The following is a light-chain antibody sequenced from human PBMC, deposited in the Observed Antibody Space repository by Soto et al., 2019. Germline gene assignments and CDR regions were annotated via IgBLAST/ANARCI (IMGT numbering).Light chain of an antibody. CDR2: EVT. J-gene: IGLJ2*01. Sequence: QSALTQPPSASGSPGQSVTISCTGTSSDVGGYNYVSWYQQHPDKAPKLMIYEVTKRPSGVPDRFSGSKSGNTASLTVSGLQAADEADYYCASYAGSNNFVVFGGGTKLTVL. CDR3: ASYAGSNNFVV. V-gene: IGLV2-8*01. CDR1: SSDVGGYNY.